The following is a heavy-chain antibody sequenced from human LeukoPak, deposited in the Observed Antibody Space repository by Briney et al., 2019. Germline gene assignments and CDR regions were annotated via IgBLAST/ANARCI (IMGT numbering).Heavy chain of an antibody. CDR2: IYPGDSDT. J-gene: IGHJ4*02. Sequence: RRESLKISCKASVYSFISYWIAGVRQMPGKGLEWMGTIYPGDSDTRYSPSFQGQVTISADKSISTAYRQWSSLTASDTAMYYCATQPEGGNSGSDYWGQGTPVTASP. CDR1: VYSFISYW. V-gene: IGHV5-51*01. CDR3: ATQPEGGNSGSDY. D-gene: IGHD4-23*01.